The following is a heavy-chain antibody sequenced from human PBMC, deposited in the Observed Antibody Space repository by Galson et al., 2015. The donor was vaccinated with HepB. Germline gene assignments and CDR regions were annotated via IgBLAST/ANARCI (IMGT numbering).Heavy chain of an antibody. CDR2: ISGSGGST. V-gene: IGHV3-23*01. CDR1: GFTSSSYA. Sequence: SLRLSCAASGFTSSSYAMSWVRQAPGKGLEWVSAISGSGGSTYYADSVKGRFTISRDNSKNTLYLQMNSLRSEDTAVYYCAILTVRGVTPFDYWGQGTLVTVSS. J-gene: IGHJ4*02. D-gene: IGHD3-10*01. CDR3: AILTVRGVTPFDY.